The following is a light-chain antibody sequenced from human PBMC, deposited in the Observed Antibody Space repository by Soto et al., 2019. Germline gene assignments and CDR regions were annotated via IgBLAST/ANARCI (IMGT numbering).Light chain of an antibody. CDR3: CSKAGSTIFYV. V-gene: IGLV2-23*01. J-gene: IGLJ1*01. Sequence: QSALTQPASVSGSPGQSITISCTGTSSDVGNYNRVSWYQQHPGKAPKLMIYEGNKRPSGVSNRFSGSQSGNTASLTISGLQAEDEAEYYCCSKAGSTIFYVFGTGTKLTVL. CDR1: SSDVGNYNR. CDR2: EGN.